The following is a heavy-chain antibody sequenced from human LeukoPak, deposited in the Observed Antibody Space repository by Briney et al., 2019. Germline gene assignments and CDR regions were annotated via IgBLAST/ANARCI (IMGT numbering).Heavy chain of an antibody. D-gene: IGHD2-2*01. J-gene: IGHJ6*02. CDR2: INPNSGGT. Sequence: ASVKVSCKASGYTFTDYYIYWVRQAPGQGLEWMGWINPNSGGTNYAQKFQGRVTMTRDTSITTAYMELSGLRSDDTAVYYCTRDHCSYINCYEDYYYGMDVWGQGTTVTVSS. CDR3: TRDHCSYINCYEDYYYGMDV. V-gene: IGHV1-2*02. CDR1: GYTFTDYY.